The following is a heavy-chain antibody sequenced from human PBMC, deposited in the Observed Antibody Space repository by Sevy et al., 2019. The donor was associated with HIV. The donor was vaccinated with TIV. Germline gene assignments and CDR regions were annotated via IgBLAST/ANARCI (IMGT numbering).Heavy chain of an antibody. CDR1: GFTFSSFA. D-gene: IGHD2-2*01. V-gene: IGHV3-30*04. CDR3: AILGVDCVSTNCYGMRSLSFDF. CDR2: ISYDGRSK. J-gene: IGHJ4*02. Sequence: GGSLRLSCAASGFTFSSFAMHWVRQAPGKGLEWVAVISYDGRSKYYPDSVKGRFTISRDNAKNTLYLQMNGLRPEDTAVYFCAILGVDCVSTNCYGMRSLSFDFWGQGTLVTVSS.